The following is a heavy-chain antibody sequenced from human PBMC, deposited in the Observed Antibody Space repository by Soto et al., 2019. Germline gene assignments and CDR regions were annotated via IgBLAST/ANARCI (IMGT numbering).Heavy chain of an antibody. Sequence: TSETLSLTCTVSGGSISSSSYYWGWIRQPPGKGLEWIGSIYYSGSTYYNPSLKSRVTISVDTSKNQFSLKLSSVTAADTAVYYCARLYALGPYDILTGYYKSGRYYYYGMDVWGQGTTVTVSS. CDR3: ARLYALGPYDILTGYYKSGRYYYYGMDV. CDR2: IYYSGST. D-gene: IGHD3-9*01. CDR1: GGSISSSSYY. V-gene: IGHV4-39*01. J-gene: IGHJ6*02.